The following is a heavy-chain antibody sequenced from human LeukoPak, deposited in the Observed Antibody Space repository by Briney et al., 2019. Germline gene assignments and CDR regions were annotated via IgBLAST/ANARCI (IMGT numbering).Heavy chain of an antibody. Sequence: SETLSLTCTVSGGSIYTYYWSWIRQPAGKGLEWIGRIYTSGSANYNPSLKSRVTMSVDASKNQFSLKLSSVTAADTAVYYCGRSNYDSSGYWDYYFDSWGQGTLVTVSS. V-gene: IGHV4-4*07. CDR1: GGSIYTYY. D-gene: IGHD3-22*01. CDR2: IYTSGSA. CDR3: GRSNYDSSGYWDYYFDS. J-gene: IGHJ4*02.